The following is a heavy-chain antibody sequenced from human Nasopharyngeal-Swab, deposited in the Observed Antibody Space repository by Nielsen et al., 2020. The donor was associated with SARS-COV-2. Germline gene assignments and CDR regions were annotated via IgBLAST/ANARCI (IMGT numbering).Heavy chain of an antibody. J-gene: IGHJ5*02. CDR2: INHSGST. Sequence: WIRQPPGKGLEWIGEINHSGSTNYNPSLKSRVTISVDTSKNQFSLKLSSVTAADTAVYYCARALGSIAARPRLDPWGQGTLVTVSS. V-gene: IGHV4-34*01. D-gene: IGHD6-6*01. CDR3: ARALGSIAARPRLDP.